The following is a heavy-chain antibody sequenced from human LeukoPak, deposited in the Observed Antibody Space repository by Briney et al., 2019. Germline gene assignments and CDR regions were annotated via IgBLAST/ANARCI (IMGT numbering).Heavy chain of an antibody. CDR2: ISGDGTRT. V-gene: IGHV3-23*01. J-gene: IGHJ4*02. Sequence: GGSLRLSCAASGFSFSSYAMTWARQAPVKGLEWDSAISGDGTRTYYADSVKGRFTISRDSSKNTLYLEMSSLRVEDTAIYYCAKWPEGAMDYFDYWGQGTLVTVSS. D-gene: IGHD3-16*01. CDR3: AKWPEGAMDYFDY. CDR1: GFSFSSYA.